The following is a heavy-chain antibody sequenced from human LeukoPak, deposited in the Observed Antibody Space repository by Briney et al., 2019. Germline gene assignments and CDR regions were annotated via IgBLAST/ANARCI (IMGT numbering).Heavy chain of an antibody. V-gene: IGHV1-2*02. J-gene: IGHJ3*02. CDR3: ARPYSSSWYVAFDI. D-gene: IGHD6-13*01. Sequence: ASVKVSCKASGHTFTGYYMHWVRQAPGQGLEWMGWINPNSGGTNYAQKFQGRVTMTRDTSISTAYMELSRLRSDDTAVYYCARPYSSSWYVAFDIWGQGTMVTVSS. CDR2: INPNSGGT. CDR1: GHTFTGYY.